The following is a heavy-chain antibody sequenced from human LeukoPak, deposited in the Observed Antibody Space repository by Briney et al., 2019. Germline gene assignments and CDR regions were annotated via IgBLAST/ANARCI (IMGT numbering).Heavy chain of an antibody. CDR2: ISHSGNT. CDR3: ARHESDAFDI. V-gene: IGHV4-30-4*01. CDR1: GGSISSGDNY. J-gene: IGHJ3*02. Sequence: SETLSLTCTVSGGSISSGDNYWSWIRQPPGKGLEWIGYISHSGNTYYIPSLKSRVTISVDTSKNQFSLKLSSVTAADTAVYYCARHESDAFDIWGQGTMVTVSS.